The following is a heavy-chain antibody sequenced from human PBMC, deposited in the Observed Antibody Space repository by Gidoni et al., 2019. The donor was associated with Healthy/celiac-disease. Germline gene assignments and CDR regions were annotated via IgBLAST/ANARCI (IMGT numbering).Heavy chain of an antibody. CDR3: ARERGRNYGDYPPGFQH. J-gene: IGHJ1*01. CDR1: ISSYY. D-gene: IGHD4-17*01. V-gene: IGHV4-59*01. CDR2: IYYSGST. Sequence: ISSYYWSWIRQPPGKGLEWIGYIYYSGSTNYNPSLKSRVTISVDTSKNQFSLKLSSVTAADTAVYYCARERGRNYGDYPPGFQHWGQGTLVTVSS.